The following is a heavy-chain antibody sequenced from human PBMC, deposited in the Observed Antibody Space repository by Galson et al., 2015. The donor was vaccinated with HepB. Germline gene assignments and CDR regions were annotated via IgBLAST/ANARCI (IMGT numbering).Heavy chain of an antibody. CDR3: AKSLLAISATDY. CDR2: LYNAGNA. D-gene: IGHD6-13*01. J-gene: IGHJ4*02. Sequence: SLRLSCAASGFSVSNYYMKWVRQAPGKGLEWVSVLYNAGNAYYADSVKGRFTISRDNSKNTLYLHLNSLRVEDTAVYYCAKSLLAISATDYWGQGTLVTVSS. CDR1: GFSVSNYY. V-gene: IGHV3-53*01.